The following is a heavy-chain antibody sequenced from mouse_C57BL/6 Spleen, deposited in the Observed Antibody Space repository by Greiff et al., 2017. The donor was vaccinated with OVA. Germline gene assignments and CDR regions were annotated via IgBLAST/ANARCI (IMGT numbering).Heavy chain of an antibody. CDR1: GFTFSSYA. CDR2: ISDGGSYT. V-gene: IGHV5-4*01. CDR3: ARDDGGTSFDY. J-gene: IGHJ2*01. D-gene: IGHD4-1*01. Sequence: EVHLVESGGGLVKPGGSLKLSCAASGFTFSSYAMSWVRQTPEKRLEWVATISDGGSYTYYPDNVKGRFTISRDNAKNNLYLQMSHLKSEDTAMYYCARDDGGTSFDYWGQGTTLTVSS.